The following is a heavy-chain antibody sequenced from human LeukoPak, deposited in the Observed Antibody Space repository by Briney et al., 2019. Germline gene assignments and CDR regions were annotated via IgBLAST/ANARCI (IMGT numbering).Heavy chain of an antibody. V-gene: IGHV1-69*04. Sequence: SVKVSCKASGGTFSSYAISWVRQAPGQELEWMGRIIPILGIANYAQKFQGRVTITADKSTSTAYMELSSLRSEDTAVYYCARDSDDQYYYDSSGYYWGQGTLVTVSS. CDR3: ARDSDDQYYYDSSGYY. CDR2: IIPILGIA. D-gene: IGHD3-22*01. J-gene: IGHJ4*02. CDR1: GGTFSSYA.